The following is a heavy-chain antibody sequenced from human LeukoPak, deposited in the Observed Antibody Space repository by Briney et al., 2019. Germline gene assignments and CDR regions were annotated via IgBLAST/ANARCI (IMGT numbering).Heavy chain of an antibody. J-gene: IGHJ4*02. CDR2: IFYSGST. CDR1: GFTFSSYA. D-gene: IGHD2-2*01. V-gene: IGHV4-39*01. CDR3: ARLALGDCGSSRCYAFDH. Sequence: PGGSLRLSCAASGFTFSSYAMSWIRQPAGKGLEWIGSIFYSGSTYYNLSLKGRVTISLDTSKNQFSLKLSSVTATDTAVYYCARLALGDCGSSRCYAFDHWGQGTLVTVSS.